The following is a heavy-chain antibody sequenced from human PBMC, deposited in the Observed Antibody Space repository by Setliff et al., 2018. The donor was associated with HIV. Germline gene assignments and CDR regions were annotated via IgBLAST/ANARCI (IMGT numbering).Heavy chain of an antibody. CDR1: GFTLNTYA. J-gene: IGHJ4*02. Sequence: PGGSLRLSCAASGFTLNTYAMNWVRQAPGKGLEWVSTISGSGDITFYADSVKGRFTISTDNSKGTLYLQMSSLRAEDTALYYCARDTLRHCFGVNCWGRGILVTVSS. CDR3: ARDTLRHCFGVNC. D-gene: IGHD2-15*01. V-gene: IGHV3-23*01. CDR2: ISGSGDIT.